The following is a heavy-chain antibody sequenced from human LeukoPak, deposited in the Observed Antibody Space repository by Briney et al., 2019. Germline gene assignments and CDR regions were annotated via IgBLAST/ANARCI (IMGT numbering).Heavy chain of an antibody. CDR3: ARLHSQQWLVPNYMDV. V-gene: IGHV4-59*08. D-gene: IGHD6-19*01. J-gene: IGHJ6*03. CDR1: GGSISSYY. Sequence: SETLSLTCTVSGGSISSYYWSWIRQPPGKGLEWIGYIYYSGSTNYNSSLKSRVTISVDTSKNQFSLKLSSVTAADTAVYYCARLHSQQWLVPNYMDVWGKGTTVTVSS. CDR2: IYYSGST.